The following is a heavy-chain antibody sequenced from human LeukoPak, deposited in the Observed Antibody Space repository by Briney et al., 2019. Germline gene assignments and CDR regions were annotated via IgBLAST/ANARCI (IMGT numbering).Heavy chain of an antibody. CDR2: IYYSGRA. D-gene: IGHD3-10*01. CDR1: GGSFSSGNFY. CDR3: ARAGGSGNSTYYFDY. J-gene: IGHJ4*02. V-gene: IGHV4-30-4*01. Sequence: PSQTLSLTCTVSGGSFSSGNFYWYWIRQSPGRGLEWIGYIYYSGRAYYNPSLKSRVTISVDTSKKQFSLTLSTVTAADTAMYYCARAGGSGNSTYYFDYWGQGTQVTVSS.